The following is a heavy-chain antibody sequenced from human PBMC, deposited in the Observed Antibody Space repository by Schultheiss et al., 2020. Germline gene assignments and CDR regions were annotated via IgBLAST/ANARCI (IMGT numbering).Heavy chain of an antibody. CDR2: IYSGGST. Sequence: GESLKIACAASGFTFRNYGMHWVRQAPGKGLEWVAVIYSGGSTYYADSVKGRFTISRDNSKNTLYLQMNSLRAEDTAVYYCARQSWYEAYFDYWGQGTLVTVSS. D-gene: IGHD6-13*01. V-gene: IGHV3-NL1*01. CDR3: ARQSWYEAYFDY. J-gene: IGHJ4*02. CDR1: GFTFRNYG.